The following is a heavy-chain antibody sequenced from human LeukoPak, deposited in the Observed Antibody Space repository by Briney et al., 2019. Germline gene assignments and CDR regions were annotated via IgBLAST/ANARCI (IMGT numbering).Heavy chain of an antibody. J-gene: IGHJ4*02. CDR2: ISYDGSNK. V-gene: IGHV3-30*04. D-gene: IGHD1-26*01. Sequence: GGSLRLSCATSGFTFSSYAMHWVRQAPGKGLEWVAVISYDGSNKYYADSVKGRFTISRDNSKNTLYLQMNSLRAEDTAVYYCAKGRSGSYSHFDYWGQGTLVTVSS. CDR3: AKGRSGSYSHFDY. CDR1: GFTFSSYA.